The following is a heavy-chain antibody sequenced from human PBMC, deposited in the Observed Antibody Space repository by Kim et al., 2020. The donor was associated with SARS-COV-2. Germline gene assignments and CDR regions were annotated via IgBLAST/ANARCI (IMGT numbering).Heavy chain of an antibody. V-gene: IGHV3-74*01. J-gene: IGHJ1*01. CDR3: ARTGDYDISGYYGFFHH. Sequence: SVKSRFTISRDNAKNTLYLQMNRPRPEDTAVYYCARTGDYDISGYYGFFHHWGQGAVVTVSS. D-gene: IGHD3-22*01.